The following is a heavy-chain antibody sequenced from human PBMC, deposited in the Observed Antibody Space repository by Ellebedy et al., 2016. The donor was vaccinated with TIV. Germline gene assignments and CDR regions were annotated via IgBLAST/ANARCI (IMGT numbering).Heavy chain of an antibody. CDR1: GCTFNKYS. J-gene: IGHJ6*03. V-gene: IGHV1-69*13. CDR3: VKGDSVYYYMDV. Sequence: AASVKVSCKASGCTFNKYSINWVRQAPGQRLEWMGGIIPFLATTKYAEKFQGRVTITADESTSTAYMELSSLRSEDTAVYYCVKGDSVYYYMDVWGKGTTVTVSS. CDR2: IIPFLATT. D-gene: IGHD2-15*01.